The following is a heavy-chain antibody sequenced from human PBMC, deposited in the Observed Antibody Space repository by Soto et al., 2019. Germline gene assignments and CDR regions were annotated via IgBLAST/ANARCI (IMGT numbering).Heavy chain of an antibody. D-gene: IGHD4-17*01. CDR2: ISSSSSYT. J-gene: IGHJ5*02. V-gene: IGHV3-11*05. Sequence: QVQLVESGGGVVKPGGSLRLSCAASGFTFSDYYMSWISQAPGKGLEWVSYISSSSSYTNYADSVKGRFTISRDNAKNSLYLQMNSLRAEDTAVYYFARFLAVTNRRNWFDPWRQGTLVTVSS. CDR3: ARFLAVTNRRNWFDP. CDR1: GFTFSDYY.